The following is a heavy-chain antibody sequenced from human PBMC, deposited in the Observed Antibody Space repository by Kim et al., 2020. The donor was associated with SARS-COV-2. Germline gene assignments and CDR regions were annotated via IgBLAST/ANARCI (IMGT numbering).Heavy chain of an antibody. D-gene: IGHD3-9*01. CDR3: ASRARYFDTAPGILRGVPFDI. J-gene: IGHJ3*02. CDR1: GGTFSSYA. Sequence: SVKVSCKASGGTFSSYAISWVRQAPGQGLEWMGGIIPIFGTANYAQKFQGRVTITADKSTSTAYMELSSLRSEDTAVYYCASRARYFDTAPGILRGVPFDIWGQGTMVTVSS. CDR2: IIPIFGTA. V-gene: IGHV1-69*06.